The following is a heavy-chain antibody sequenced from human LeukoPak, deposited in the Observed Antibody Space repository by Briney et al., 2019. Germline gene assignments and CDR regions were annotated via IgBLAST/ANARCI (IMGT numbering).Heavy chain of an antibody. CDR1: GFTFSRYT. Sequence: GGSLRLSCAGSGFTFSRYTFNWVRQAPGRGLEWVSAISGDSKYIYYTDSVKGRFTISRDNAKNSVFLQMNSLRVEDTAVYYCARVALRPIDYSNPEFDPWGQGTLVTVSS. V-gene: IGHV3-21*01. D-gene: IGHD4-11*01. CDR2: ISGDSKYI. CDR3: ARVALRPIDYSNPEFDP. J-gene: IGHJ5*02.